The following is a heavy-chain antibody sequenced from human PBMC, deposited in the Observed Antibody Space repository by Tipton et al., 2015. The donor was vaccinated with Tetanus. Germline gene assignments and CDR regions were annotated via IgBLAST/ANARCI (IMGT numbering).Heavy chain of an antibody. V-gene: IGHV4-39*01. CDR2: VYYSGST. CDR1: GGSITSSIDY. J-gene: IGHJ4*02. CDR3: ARQTEGKFDY. D-gene: IGHD3-10*01. Sequence: TLSLTCTVSGGSITSSIDYWGWVRQPPGKGLEWIGSVYYSGSTSYNPSLKSRVTMSVDTSKNQFSLMLNSVTAADTAVYYCARQTEGKFDYWGQGTLVTVSS.